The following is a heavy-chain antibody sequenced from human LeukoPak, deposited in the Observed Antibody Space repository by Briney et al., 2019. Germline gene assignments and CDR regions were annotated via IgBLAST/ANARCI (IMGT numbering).Heavy chain of an antibody. CDR3: ARGRATWDY. V-gene: IGHV3-7*01. Sequence: GGSLRLSCGASGFTFSNYLMSWVRQAPGKGLEWVASIKLDGSGKTYVDSAEGRFTISRDNAKSSLYLQMSSLRAEDTAVYFCARGRATWDYWGQGSLVTVSS. CDR2: IKLDGSGK. J-gene: IGHJ4*02. CDR1: GFTFSNYL.